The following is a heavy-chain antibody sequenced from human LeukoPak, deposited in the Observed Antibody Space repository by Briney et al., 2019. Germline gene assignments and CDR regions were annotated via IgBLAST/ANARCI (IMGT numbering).Heavy chain of an antibody. Sequence: SETLSLTCTVSGYSISSGYYWGWIRQPPGKGLEWIGSIYHSGSTYYNPSLKSRVTISVDTSKNQFSLKLSSVTAADTAVYYCASAPAPRISSSWAYWGQGPLVTVSS. CDR3: ASAPAPRISSSWAY. D-gene: IGHD6-13*01. V-gene: IGHV4-38-2*02. CDR2: IYHSGST. J-gene: IGHJ4*02. CDR1: GYSISSGYY.